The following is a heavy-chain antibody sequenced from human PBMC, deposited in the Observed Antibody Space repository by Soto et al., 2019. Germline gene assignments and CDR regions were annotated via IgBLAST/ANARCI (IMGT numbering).Heavy chain of an antibody. CDR1: GFTFSSYG. CDR3: AKLLVLEGEVQDFDY. Sequence: QVQLVESGGGVVRPGRSLRLSCVGSGFTFSSYGMHWVRQAPGKGLEWVAVIPYDGSHTYYADSVKGRFTISRDNSKNTLYLQMDSLRAEDTAVYYCAKLLVLEGEVQDFDYWGQGTLVTVSS. CDR2: IPYDGSHT. V-gene: IGHV3-30*18. D-gene: IGHD3-3*01. J-gene: IGHJ4*02.